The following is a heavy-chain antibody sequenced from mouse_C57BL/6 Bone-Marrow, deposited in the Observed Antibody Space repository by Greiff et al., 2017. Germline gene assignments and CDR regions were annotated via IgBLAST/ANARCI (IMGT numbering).Heavy chain of an antibody. CDR2: INPNNGGT. Sequence: VQLQQSGPELVKPGASVKISCKASGYTFTDYYMNWVKQSHGKSLEWIGDINPNNGGTSYNQKFKGKATLTVDKSSSTAYMELRSLTSEDSAVYYCARDDYDWVAYWGQGTLVTVSA. CDR1: GYTFTDYY. D-gene: IGHD2-4*01. J-gene: IGHJ3*01. V-gene: IGHV1-26*01. CDR3: ARDDYDWVAY.